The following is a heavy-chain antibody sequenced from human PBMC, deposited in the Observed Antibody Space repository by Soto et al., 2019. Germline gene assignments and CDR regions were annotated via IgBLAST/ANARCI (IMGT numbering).Heavy chain of an antibody. D-gene: IGHD4-17*01. Sequence: PGGSLRLSCAASGVTFSSYAMSWVRQAPGKGLEWVSAISGSGGSTYYTDSVKGRFTISRDNSKNTLYLQMNSLRAEDTAVYYCAKDNRRYGENDYWGQGALVTVSS. CDR1: GVTFSSYA. CDR3: AKDNRRYGENDY. V-gene: IGHV3-23*01. CDR2: ISGSGGST. J-gene: IGHJ4*02.